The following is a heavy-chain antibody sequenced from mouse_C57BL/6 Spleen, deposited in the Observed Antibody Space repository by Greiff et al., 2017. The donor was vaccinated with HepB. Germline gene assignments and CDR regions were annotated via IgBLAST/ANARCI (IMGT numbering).Heavy chain of an antibody. D-gene: IGHD2-4*01. V-gene: IGHV1-80*01. CDR3: ARLSDYDGYYAMDY. CDR2: IYPGDGDT. J-gene: IGHJ4*01. CDR1: GYAFSSYW. Sequence: QVQLQQSGAELVKPGASVKISCKASGYAFSSYWMNWVKQRPGKGLEWIGQIYPGDGDTNYNGKFKGKATLTADKSSSTAYMQLSSLTSEDSAVYFCARLSDYDGYYAMDYWGQGTSVTVSS.